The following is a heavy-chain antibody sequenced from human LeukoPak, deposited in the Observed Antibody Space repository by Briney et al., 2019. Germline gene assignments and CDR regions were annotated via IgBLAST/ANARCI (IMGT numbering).Heavy chain of an antibody. V-gene: IGHV1-18*01. CDR2: ISAYNGNT. CDR3: ARDCITIKSRNQCYYMDV. CDR1: GYTFTSYG. D-gene: IGHD3-3*01. Sequence: ASVKVSCKASGYTFTSYGISWVRQAPGQGLEWMGWISAYNGNTNYAQKLQDRVTMTTDTSTSTAYMELRSLRSDDTAVYYCARDCITIKSRNQCYYMDVWGKGTTVTVSS. J-gene: IGHJ6*03.